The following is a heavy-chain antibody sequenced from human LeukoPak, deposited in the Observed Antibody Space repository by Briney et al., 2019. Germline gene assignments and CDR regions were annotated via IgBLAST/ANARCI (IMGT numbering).Heavy chain of an antibody. Sequence: SETLSLTCTVSGGSISSYYWSWVRQPAGKGLEWIGRIYTSGSTNYNPSLKSRVTMSVDTSKNQFSLKMSSVTAADTAVYYCAREARYYDFWSGYYPGWFDPWGQGTLVTASS. CDR1: GGSISSYY. V-gene: IGHV4-4*07. J-gene: IGHJ5*02. CDR3: AREARYYDFWSGYYPGWFDP. CDR2: IYTSGST. D-gene: IGHD3-3*01.